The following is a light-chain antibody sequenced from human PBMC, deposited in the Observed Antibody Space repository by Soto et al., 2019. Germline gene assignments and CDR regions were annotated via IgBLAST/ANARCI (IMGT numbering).Light chain of an antibody. V-gene: IGLV2-11*01. CDR1: TSDVGGYDY. Sequence: QSALTQPRSVSGSPGQSVAISCTGTTSDVGGYDYVSWHQQHPGKAPELIIFDVSKRPPGVPDRFSGSKSGNTASLTITGLQAEDEADYFCCSYAGDFYVFGSGTKLTVL. J-gene: IGLJ1*01. CDR3: CSYAGDFYV. CDR2: DVS.